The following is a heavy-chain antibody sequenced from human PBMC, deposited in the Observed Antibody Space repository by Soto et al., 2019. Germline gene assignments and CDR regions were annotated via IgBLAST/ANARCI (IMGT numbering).Heavy chain of an antibody. Sequence: PGGSLRLSCAASGFTFSSYGMHWVRQAPGKGLEWVAVISYDGSNKYYADSVKGRFTISRDNSKNTLYLQMNSLRAEDTAVYYCAKDRGTMVRGVISVAFDIWGQGTMVT. D-gene: IGHD3-10*01. V-gene: IGHV3-30*18. J-gene: IGHJ3*02. CDR2: ISYDGSNK. CDR1: GFTFSSYG. CDR3: AKDRGTMVRGVISVAFDI.